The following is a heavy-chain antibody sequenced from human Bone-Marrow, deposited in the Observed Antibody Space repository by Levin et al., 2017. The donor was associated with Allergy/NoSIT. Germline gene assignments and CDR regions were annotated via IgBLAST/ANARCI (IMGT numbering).Heavy chain of an antibody. J-gene: IGHJ5*02. D-gene: IGHD2-15*01. CDR2: IYSSGST. V-gene: IGHV4-59*01. Sequence: SETLSLTCTVSGGSISGSFWSWIRQTPGKGLEWIGYIYSSGSTDYNPSLKSRVIISVDTSKNQFSLKLTSVTTADTPVYFCARDGRDCSGGRCFGGRSWEFDAWGQGTLVTVSS. CDR1: GGSISGSF. CDR3: ARDGRDCSGGRCFGGRSWEFDA.